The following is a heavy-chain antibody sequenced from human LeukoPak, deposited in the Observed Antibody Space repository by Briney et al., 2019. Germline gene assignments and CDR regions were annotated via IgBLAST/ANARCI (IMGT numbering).Heavy chain of an antibody. CDR3: ALGDIGPVPGTEGDY. CDR2: ISGSSSYT. D-gene: IGHD2-8*02. V-gene: IGHV3-21*01. J-gene: IGHJ4*02. CDR1: GFTFNDYS. Sequence: GGSLRLSCAASGFTFNDYSMNWVRQAPGKGLEWVSSISGSSSYTYYVDSVKGRFTISRDNAKNSLYLQMNSLRAEDTAVYYCALGDIGPVPGTEGDYWGQGTLVTVSS.